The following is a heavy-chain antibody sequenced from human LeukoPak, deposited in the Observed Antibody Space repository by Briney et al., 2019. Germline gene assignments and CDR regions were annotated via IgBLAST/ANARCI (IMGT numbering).Heavy chain of an antibody. CDR3: ATDRPDYDSSGYSFDY. J-gene: IGHJ4*02. V-gene: IGHV1-24*01. D-gene: IGHD3-22*01. CDR1: GYTLTELS. CDR2: FDPEDGET. Sequence: ASVKVSCKVSGYTLTELSMHWVRQAPGKGLEWMGGFDPEDGETIYAQKFQGRVTMTEDTSTDTAYMELSSLRSEDTAVYYCATDRPDYDSSGYSFDYWGQGTLVTVSS.